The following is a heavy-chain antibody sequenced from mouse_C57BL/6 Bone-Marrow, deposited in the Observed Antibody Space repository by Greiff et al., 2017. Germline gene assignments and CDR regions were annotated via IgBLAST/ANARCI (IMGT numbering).Heavy chain of an antibody. Sequence: QVQLQQPGAELVKPGASVKLSCKASGYTFTSYWMHWVKQRPGRGLEWIGRIDPNGGGTKYNEKFKSKATLTVDKPSSTAYMQLRRLTSEDSAVYYGARWGGYDYPWFAYWGQGTLVTVSA. J-gene: IGHJ3*01. V-gene: IGHV1-72*01. D-gene: IGHD2-4*01. CDR3: ARWGGYDYPWFAY. CDR1: GYTFTSYW. CDR2: IDPNGGGT.